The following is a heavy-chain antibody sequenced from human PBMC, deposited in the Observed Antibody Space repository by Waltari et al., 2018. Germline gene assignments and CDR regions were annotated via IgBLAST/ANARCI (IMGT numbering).Heavy chain of an antibody. CDR2: IDHSGST. V-gene: IGHV4-4*02. Sequence: QVQLQESGPGLVKPSGTLSLTCAVPGWSISSRNWWSWVRRPPGRGLEWIGEIDHSGSTNYNPSLKSRVTISVDKSKNQFSLKLSSVTAADTAVYYCARGGYCSGGSCYSKGWFDPWGQGTLVTVSS. D-gene: IGHD2-15*01. J-gene: IGHJ5*02. CDR1: GWSISSRNW. CDR3: ARGGYCSGGSCYSKGWFDP.